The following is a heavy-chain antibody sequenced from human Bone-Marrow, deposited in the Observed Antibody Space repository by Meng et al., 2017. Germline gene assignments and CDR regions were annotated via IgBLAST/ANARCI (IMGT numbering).Heavy chain of an antibody. Sequence: SETLSLTCTVPGGSVSSGSYYWSWIRQPPGKGLEWIGYIYYSGSTNYNPSLKSRVTISVDTSKNQFSLKLSSVTAADTAVYYCARVVGYFDRGRFDYWGQGTLVTVSS. CDR3: ARVVGYFDRGRFDY. V-gene: IGHV4-61*01. CDR2: IYYSGST. D-gene: IGHD3-9*01. CDR1: GGSVSSGSYY. J-gene: IGHJ4*02.